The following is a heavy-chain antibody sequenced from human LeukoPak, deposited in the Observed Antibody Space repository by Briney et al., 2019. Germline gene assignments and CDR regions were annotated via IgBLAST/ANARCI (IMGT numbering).Heavy chain of an antibody. CDR2: ISSSSSYI. V-gene: IGHV3-21*04. CDR3: ARDQDTMVIVSFWFDP. D-gene: IGHD3-22*01. CDR1: RFTFSSYS. J-gene: IGHJ5*02. Sequence: PGGSLRLSCAASRFTFSSYSMNWVRQAPGKGLEWVSSISSSSSYIYYADSVKGRFTISRDNAKNSLYLQMNSLRAEDTALYYCARDQDTMVIVSFWFDPWGQGTLVTVSS.